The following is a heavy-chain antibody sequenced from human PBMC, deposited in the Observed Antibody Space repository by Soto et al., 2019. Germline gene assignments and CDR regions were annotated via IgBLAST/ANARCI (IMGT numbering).Heavy chain of an antibody. J-gene: IGHJ4*02. V-gene: IGHV4-61*01. Sequence: SETLSLTCTVSGGSVSSGSYYWSWIRQPPGKGLEWIGYIYYSGSTNYNPSLKSRVTISVDTSKNQFSLKLSSVTAADTAVYYCARMYSTALDYWGQGTLVTVSS. CDR2: IYYSGST. D-gene: IGHD6-13*01. CDR1: GGSVSSGSYY. CDR3: ARMYSTALDY.